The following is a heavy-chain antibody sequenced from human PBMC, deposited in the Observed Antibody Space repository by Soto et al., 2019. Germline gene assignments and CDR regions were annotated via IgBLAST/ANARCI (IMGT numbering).Heavy chain of an antibody. CDR1: GFSFGSYA. D-gene: IGHD2-2*01. V-gene: IGHV3-23*01. J-gene: IGHJ4*02. Sequence: VQLLESGGDLVQPGGSLRLSCAASGFSFGSYAMTWVRQAPGKGLEWVSSLSSSGGDTFYADSVKGRFTISRDNSKNTLYLQVTSLISEDSAVYYCARGGMSTTGGVDYWGQGTLVSVSS. CDR3: ARGGMSTTGGVDY. CDR2: LSSSGGDT.